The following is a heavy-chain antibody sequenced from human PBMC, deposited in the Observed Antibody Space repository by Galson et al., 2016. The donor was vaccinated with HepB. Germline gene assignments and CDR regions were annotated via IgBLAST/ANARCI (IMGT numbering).Heavy chain of an antibody. J-gene: IGHJ4*02. Sequence: SVKVSCKASGAALSGLAITWVRQAPGQGLEWMGTIISFTGASNYAQKFQHRITITADEATSTAYMEVRGLTSEDTAMDYGGAYGDYLSDVEFWGQGTRVTVSS. CDR2: IISFTGAS. D-gene: IGHD4-17*01. CDR1: GAALSGLA. CDR3: GAYGDYLSDVEF. V-gene: IGHV1-69*11.